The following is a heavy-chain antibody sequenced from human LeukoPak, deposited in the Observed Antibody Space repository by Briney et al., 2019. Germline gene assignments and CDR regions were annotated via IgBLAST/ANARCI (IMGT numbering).Heavy chain of an antibody. CDR3: ARSPGTSGSYYDGYYYYYMDV. CDR2: IYTGDSDN. J-gene: IGHJ6*03. Sequence: GEPLKISCKGSGYSFTCYWIGWVRQTPGKVLEFMGIIYTGDSDNRSSPSFQGQVTVSADKSIITAYLQWSSPKASDTAMYDCARSPGTSGSYYDGYYYYYMDVWGKGTTVTVSS. CDR1: GYSFTCYW. D-gene: IGHD1-26*01. V-gene: IGHV5-51*01.